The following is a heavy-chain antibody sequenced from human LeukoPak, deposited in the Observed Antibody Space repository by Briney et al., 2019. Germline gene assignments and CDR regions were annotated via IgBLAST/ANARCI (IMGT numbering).Heavy chain of an antibody. CDR2: ISAYNGNT. CDR3: ARDPTTRSYYYYYMDV. D-gene: IGHD2-15*01. CDR1: GYTFTIYG. Sequence: VASVTVSFKASGYTFTIYGISWVRQAPGQGLEWMGWISAYNGNTNYAQKLQGRVTMTTDTSTSTAYMELKSLRSDDTAVPYCARDPTTRSYYYYYMDVWGKGTTVTVSS. J-gene: IGHJ6*03. V-gene: IGHV1-18*01.